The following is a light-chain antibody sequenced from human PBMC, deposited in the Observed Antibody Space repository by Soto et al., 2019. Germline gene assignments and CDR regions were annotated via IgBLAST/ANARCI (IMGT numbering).Light chain of an antibody. CDR3: QQYGSSPWT. V-gene: IGKV3-20*01. CDR1: QSVSSSS. J-gene: IGKJ1*01. Sequence: EIVLTQSPGTLSLSPGERATLSCRASQSVSSSSLAWYQQKPGQAPRPLIYGASSRAIGIPDRFSGSGSGTDFTLTISILEPEDLAVYYCQQYGSSPWTFGQGTKMDIK. CDR2: GAS.